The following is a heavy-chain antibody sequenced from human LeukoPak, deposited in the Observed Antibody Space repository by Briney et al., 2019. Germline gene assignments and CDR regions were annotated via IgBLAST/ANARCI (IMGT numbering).Heavy chain of an antibody. Sequence: ASVKVSCKASGYTFTSYAMHWVRQAPGQGLEWMGWINAGNGNTKYSQKLQGRVTMTTDTSTSTAYMELRSLRSDDTAVYYCARGMGQLGFDYWGQGTLVTVSS. CDR1: GYTFTSYA. CDR3: ARGMGQLGFDY. V-gene: IGHV1-3*01. J-gene: IGHJ4*02. D-gene: IGHD6-6*01. CDR2: INAGNGNT.